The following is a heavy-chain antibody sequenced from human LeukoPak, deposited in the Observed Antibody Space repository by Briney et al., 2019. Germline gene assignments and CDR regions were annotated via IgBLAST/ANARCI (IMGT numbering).Heavy chain of an antibody. CDR1: GGTFSSYA. CDR2: IIPIFGTA. J-gene: IGHJ5*02. V-gene: IGHV1-69*13. D-gene: IGHD2-2*01. Sequence: SVKVSCKASGGTFSSYAISWVRQAPGQGLEWMGGIIPIFGTANYAQKFQGRVTITADESTSTAYMELSSLRSEDTAVYYCAREEYQLPETYWFDPWGQGTLVTVSS. CDR3: AREEYQLPETYWFDP.